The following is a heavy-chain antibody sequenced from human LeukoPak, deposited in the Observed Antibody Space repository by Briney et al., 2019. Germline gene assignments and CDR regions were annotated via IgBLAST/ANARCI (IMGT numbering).Heavy chain of an antibody. D-gene: IGHD2-15*01. CDR2: ISSSGSTI. J-gene: IGHJ4*02. CDR3: ARERTGYFDW. V-gene: IGHV3-48*03. Sequence: GGSLRLSCAASGFTFSSYEMNWVRQAPGKGLEWVSYISSSGSTIYYADSVKGRFTISRDNAKNSLYLQMNGLRAEDTAVYYCARERTGYFDWWGQGTLVTVSS. CDR1: GFTFSSYE.